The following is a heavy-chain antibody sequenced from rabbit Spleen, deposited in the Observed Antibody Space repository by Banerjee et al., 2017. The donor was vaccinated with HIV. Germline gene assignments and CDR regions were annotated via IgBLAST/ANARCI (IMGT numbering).Heavy chain of an antibody. CDR1: GFSFSSNYY. D-gene: IGHD4-2*01. J-gene: IGHJ4*01. CDR2: IGTGLIGGT. V-gene: IGHV1S45*01. CDR3: AREGGVVNWGYAAL. Sequence: QEQLVESGGGLVQPEGSLTLTCTASGFSFSSNYYMCWVRQAPGKGLEWIACIGTGLIGGTYYASWAKGRFTISKTSSTTVTLQMTSLTVADTATYFCAREGGVVNWGYAALWGPGTLVTVS.